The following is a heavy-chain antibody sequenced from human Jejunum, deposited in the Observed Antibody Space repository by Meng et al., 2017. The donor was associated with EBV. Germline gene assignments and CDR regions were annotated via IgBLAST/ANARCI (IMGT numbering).Heavy chain of an antibody. CDR3: ARGASYGSALP. J-gene: IGHJ5*02. V-gene: IGHV1-8*01. D-gene: IGHD5-18*01. CDR2: MNPNSGNT. CDR1: GYTFTIYG. Sequence: HVHLVQPGAMVKKPGASVKCSVKAVGYTFTIYGINWVRQATGQGLEWMGWMNPNSGNTGYAQKFQGRVTMTRNTSISTAYMELSSLRSEDTAVYYCARGASYGSALPWGQGTLVTVSS.